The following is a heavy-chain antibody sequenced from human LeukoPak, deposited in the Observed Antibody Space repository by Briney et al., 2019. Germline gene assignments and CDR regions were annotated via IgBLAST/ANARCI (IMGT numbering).Heavy chain of an antibody. Sequence: GGSLRLSCAASGFTVSSNYMSWVRQAPGKGLEWVSVIYSGGSTYYADSVKGRFTISRDNSKNTLYLQMNSLRAEDTAVYYCARGSRGYDIDYWGQGTLVTVSS. V-gene: IGHV3-53*01. CDR3: ARGSRGYDIDY. J-gene: IGHJ4*02. CDR1: GFTVSSNY. CDR2: IYSGGST. D-gene: IGHD3-22*01.